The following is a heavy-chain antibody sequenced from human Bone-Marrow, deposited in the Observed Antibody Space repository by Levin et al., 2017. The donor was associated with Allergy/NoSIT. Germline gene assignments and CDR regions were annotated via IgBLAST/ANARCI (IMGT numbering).Heavy chain of an antibody. V-gene: IGHV3-15*01. J-gene: IGHJ6*02. CDR1: GFTFSNAW. CDR3: TTAGGSWFYYYYYGMDV. Sequence: GGSLRLSCAASGFTFSNAWMSWVRQAPGKGLEWVGRIKSKTDGGTTDYAAPVKGRFTISRDDSKNTLYLQMDSLKTEDTAVYYCTTAGGSWFYYYYYGMDVWGQGTTVTVSS. CDR2: IKSKTDGGTT. D-gene: IGHD2-15*01.